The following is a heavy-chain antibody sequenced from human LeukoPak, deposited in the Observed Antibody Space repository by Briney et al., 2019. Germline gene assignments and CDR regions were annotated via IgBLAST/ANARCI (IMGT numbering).Heavy chain of an antibody. CDR1: GFTFSSYE. J-gene: IGHJ4*02. Sequence: PGGSLRLSCAAPGFTFSSYEMNWVRQAPGKGLEWVSYISSSGGAIYYADSVKGRFTISRDNAKNSLYLQMNSLRAEDTAVYYCAREGIAAAGPFDYWGQGTLVTVSS. CDR3: AREGIAAAGPFDY. V-gene: IGHV3-48*03. D-gene: IGHD6-13*01. CDR2: ISSSGGAI.